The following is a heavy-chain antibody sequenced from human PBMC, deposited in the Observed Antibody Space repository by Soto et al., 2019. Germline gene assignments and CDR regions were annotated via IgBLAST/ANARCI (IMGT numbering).Heavy chain of an antibody. J-gene: IGHJ4*03. D-gene: IGHD2-2*02. Sequence: SETLSLTCTVSGGSITTGGSYWSWIRQHPGKGLEWIGNIYHSGNTYYNPSLKSRLTISVDTSKNHFSLMVDSVTAADTAVYYCARARFQVLYGKPYFDSWGQGTTVTVS. CDR3: ARARFQVLYGKPYFDS. V-gene: IGHV4-31*03. CDR2: IYHSGNT. CDR1: GGSITTGGSY.